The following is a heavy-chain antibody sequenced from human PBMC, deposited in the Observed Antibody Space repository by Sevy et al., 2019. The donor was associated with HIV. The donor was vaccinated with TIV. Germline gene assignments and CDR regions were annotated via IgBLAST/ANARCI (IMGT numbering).Heavy chain of an antibody. CDR3: ARGDIVVVPAATTYGMDV. Sequence: GGSLRLSCAASGFTFSSYWMHWVRQAPGKGLVWVSRINSDGSSTSYADSVKGRFTISRDNAKNTLYLQMNSLRAEYTAVYYCARGDIVVVPAATTYGMDVWGQGTTVTVSS. V-gene: IGHV3-74*01. CDR1: GFTFSSYW. J-gene: IGHJ6*02. D-gene: IGHD2-2*01. CDR2: INSDGSST.